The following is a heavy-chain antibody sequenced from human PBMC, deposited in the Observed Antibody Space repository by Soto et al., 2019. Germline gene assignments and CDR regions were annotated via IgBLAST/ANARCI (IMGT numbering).Heavy chain of an antibody. Sequence: SETLSLTCSVSGGSITSSRYYWGWIRQPPGKGLEWIGSIYYSGSIYYNPSLKSRVTISVDTSKNQFSLKLSSVTAAETAVYYCARQSSGWYNWFDPWGQGTLVTVS. J-gene: IGHJ5*02. CDR1: GGSITSSRYY. D-gene: IGHD6-19*01. CDR3: ARQSSGWYNWFDP. V-gene: IGHV4-39*01. CDR2: IYYSGSI.